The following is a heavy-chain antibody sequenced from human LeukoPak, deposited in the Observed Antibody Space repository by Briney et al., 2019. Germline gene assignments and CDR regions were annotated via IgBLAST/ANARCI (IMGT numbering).Heavy chain of an antibody. Sequence: GGSLRLSCAASGFTFSSYAMSWVRQAPGKGLEWVSAINGNGRNTYYADSVKGRFTISRDNSKNTLYLQINGLRAEDTAVYYCAKWGPTGYFDYWGQGTLVTVSS. D-gene: IGHD3-16*01. CDR1: GFTFSSYA. J-gene: IGHJ4*02. CDR3: AKWGPTGYFDY. V-gene: IGHV3-23*01. CDR2: INGNGRNT.